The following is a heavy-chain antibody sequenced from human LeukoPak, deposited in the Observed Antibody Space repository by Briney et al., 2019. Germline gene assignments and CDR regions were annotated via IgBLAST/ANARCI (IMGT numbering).Heavy chain of an antibody. CDR3: ARVEGFSGDYVPAGISWYFDL. D-gene: IGHD4-17*01. CDR2: INSSSSYI. J-gene: IGHJ2*01. CDR1: GFTFNSYS. Sequence: PGGSLRLSFAASGFTFNSYSMNWVRQATGKGLEWVSSINSSSSYIYYADSVKGRFTISRDNAKNSLYLQMNSLRAEDTAVYYCARVEGFSGDYVPAGISWYFDLWGRGTLVTASS. V-gene: IGHV3-21*01.